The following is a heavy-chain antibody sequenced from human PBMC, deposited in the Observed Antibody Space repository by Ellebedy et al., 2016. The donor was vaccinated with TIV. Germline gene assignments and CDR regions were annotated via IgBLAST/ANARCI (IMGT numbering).Heavy chain of an antibody. Sequence: MPSETLSLTCAVYGGSFSGYYWSWIRQPPGKGLEWIGEINHSGSTNYNPSLKSRVTISVDTSKNQFSLKLSSVTAADTAVYYCARGTKRRLLPLAWFDPWGQGTLVTVSS. V-gene: IGHV4-34*01. CDR1: GGSFSGYY. CDR3: ARGTKRRLLPLAWFDP. CDR2: INHSGST. D-gene: IGHD6-25*01. J-gene: IGHJ5*02.